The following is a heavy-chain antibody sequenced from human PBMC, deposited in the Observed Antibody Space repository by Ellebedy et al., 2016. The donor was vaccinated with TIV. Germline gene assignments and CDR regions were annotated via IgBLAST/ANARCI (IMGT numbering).Heavy chain of an antibody. CDR3: ARYRNGYEYFDY. J-gene: IGHJ4*02. Sequence: MPSETLSLTCTVSGASIRSYHWSWIRQSPGKGLEWIGYISYSGSTEYNPSLKSRVTTSVDTSKNQFSLNLTYVTAADTAVYYCARYRNGYEYFDYWGQGTLVIVSS. CDR2: ISYSGST. CDR1: GASIRSYH. V-gene: IGHV4-59*12. D-gene: IGHD5-24*01.